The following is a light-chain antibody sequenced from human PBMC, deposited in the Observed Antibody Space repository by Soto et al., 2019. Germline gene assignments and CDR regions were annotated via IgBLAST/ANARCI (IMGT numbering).Light chain of an antibody. CDR1: SSDVGGYNY. V-gene: IGLV2-14*01. Sequence: QSVLTQPASVSGSPGQSITISCTGTSSDVGGYNYVSWYQQHPGKAPKLMIYEVSNRPSGVSNRLSGSNSGNTASLTISGLQAEDEADYYCSSYTSSSTLEGVFGTGTKVTVL. CDR3: SSYTSSSTLEGV. J-gene: IGLJ1*01. CDR2: EVS.